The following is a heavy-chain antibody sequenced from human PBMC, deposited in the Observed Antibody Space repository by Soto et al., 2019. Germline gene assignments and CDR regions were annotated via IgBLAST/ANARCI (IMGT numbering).Heavy chain of an antibody. CDR2: IIPIFGTA. D-gene: IGHD2-15*01. Sequence: SVKVSCKASGGTFSSYAISWVRQAPGQGLEWMGGIIPIFGTANYAQKFQGRVTITADKSTSTAYMELSSLRSEDTAVYYCARDTFYCSGGSCYDYYYYGMDVWGQGTTDTVSS. CDR3: ARDTFYCSGGSCYDYYYYGMDV. V-gene: IGHV1-69*06. J-gene: IGHJ6*02. CDR1: GGTFSSYA.